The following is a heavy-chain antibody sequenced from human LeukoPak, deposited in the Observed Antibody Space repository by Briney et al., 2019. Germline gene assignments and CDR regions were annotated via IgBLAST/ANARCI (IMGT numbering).Heavy chain of an antibody. V-gene: IGHV1-69*04. Sequence: SVKVSCKASGGTFSSYAISWVRQAPGQGLEWMGRIIPILGIANYAQKFQGRVMITADKSTSTAYMELSSLRSEDTAVYYCARRLYYYDSSGYKYWGQGTLVTVSS. D-gene: IGHD3-22*01. CDR3: ARRLYYYDSSGYKY. J-gene: IGHJ4*02. CDR1: GGTFSSYA. CDR2: IIPILGIA.